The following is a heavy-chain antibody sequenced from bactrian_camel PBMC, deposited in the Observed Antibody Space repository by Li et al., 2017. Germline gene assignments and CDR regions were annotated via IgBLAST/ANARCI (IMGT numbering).Heavy chain of an antibody. Sequence: HVQLVESGGGSVQVGGSLTLSCVASGDTIGRYCMGWFRQIPDKEREGVAGIESDGSTSYADSVKGRFTVSQDSAKNILYLQMHSLKPEDTAMYYCTNAGARLSVISDRLQRGQGTQVTVS. CDR2: IESDGST. J-gene: IGHJ4*01. V-gene: IGHV3S55*01. CDR3: TNAGARLSVISDRLQ. D-gene: IGHD3*01. CDR1: GDTIGRYC.